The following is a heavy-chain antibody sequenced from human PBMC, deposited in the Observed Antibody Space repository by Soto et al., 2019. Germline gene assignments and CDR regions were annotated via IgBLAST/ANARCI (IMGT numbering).Heavy chain of an antibody. J-gene: IGHJ4*02. V-gene: IGHV5-51*01. CDR1: GDSFPSFW. Sequence: GESLKISCKVSGDSFPSFWIGWVRQMPGKGLEWLGSIYPGDSDTRYSPSFQGQVTISADKSITTAYLQWSSLRASDTAIYYCARQIPLDSRGWYNWGQGTLVTVSS. D-gene: IGHD6-19*01. CDR3: ARQIPLDSRGWYN. CDR2: IYPGDSDT.